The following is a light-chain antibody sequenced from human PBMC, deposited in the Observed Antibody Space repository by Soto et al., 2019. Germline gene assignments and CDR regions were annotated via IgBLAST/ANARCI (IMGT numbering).Light chain of an antibody. Sequence: QAVVTQPPSVSGAPGQRVTISCTGSSSNIGAGYDVHWYQQLPGTAPKLLIYGNSNRPSGVPDRFSGSKSGTPASLAITGLQAEDEADYYCQSYDSSLSGLVFGGGTKLTVL. J-gene: IGLJ2*01. CDR3: QSYDSSLSGLV. V-gene: IGLV1-40*01. CDR1: SSNIGAGYD. CDR2: GNS.